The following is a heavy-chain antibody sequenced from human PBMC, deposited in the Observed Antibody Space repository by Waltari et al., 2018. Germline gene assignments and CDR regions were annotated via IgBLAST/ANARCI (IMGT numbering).Heavy chain of an antibody. CDR3: ARDRGRGLYLDT. CDR1: L. D-gene: IGHD2-15*01. CDR2: VHGSGRN. J-gene: IGHJ5*02. Sequence: LWNWGRQYPQEGLEWVGQVHGSGRNNYNRSFASRVTVSLDTSKNIFSLKVTSATAADTAVYYCARDRGRGLYLDTWGPGTLGTVSP. V-gene: IGHV4-4*02.